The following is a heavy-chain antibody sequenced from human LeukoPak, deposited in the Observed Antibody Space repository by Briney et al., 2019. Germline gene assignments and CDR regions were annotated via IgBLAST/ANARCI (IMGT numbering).Heavy chain of an antibody. CDR2: IHTSGST. CDR3: ARVSIAAAGGWFDP. J-gene: IGHJ5*02. V-gene: IGHV4-4*07. Sequence: SETLSPTCAVSGDSIISYYWSWIRQPAGKGPEWIGRIHTSGSTNYNPSLKSRVTMSVDTSKNQFSLKLSSVTPADTAMYYCARVSIAAAGGWFDPWGQGTLVTVSS. CDR1: GDSIISYY. D-gene: IGHD6-13*01.